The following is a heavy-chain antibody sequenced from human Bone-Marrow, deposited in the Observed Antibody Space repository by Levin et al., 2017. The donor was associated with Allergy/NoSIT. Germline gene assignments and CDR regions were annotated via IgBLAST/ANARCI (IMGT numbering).Heavy chain of an antibody. CDR3: AREQNSGGVATRGAFDI. CDR2: IYYSGST. V-gene: IGHV4-59*01. Sequence: SETLSLTCTVSGGSISSYYWSWIRQPPGKGLEWIGYIYYSGSTNYNPSLKSRVTISVDTSKNQFSLKLSSVTAADTAVYYCAREQNSGGVATRGAFDIWGQGTMVTVSS. D-gene: IGHD5-12*01. CDR1: GGSISSYY. J-gene: IGHJ3*02.